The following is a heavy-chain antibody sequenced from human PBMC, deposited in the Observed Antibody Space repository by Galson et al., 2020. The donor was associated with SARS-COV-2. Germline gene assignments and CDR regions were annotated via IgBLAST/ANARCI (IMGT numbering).Heavy chain of an antibody. V-gene: IGHV5-51*01. Sequence: GASLKISCKGSGYNFTSYWIGWVRQMPGKGLEWMGIIYPGDSDTRYSPSFQGQVTISADKSISTAYLQWSRLQASDTAMYHCARVLVEGEYYFDYWGKGTRITVSS. CDR3: ARVLVEGEYYFDY. D-gene: IGHD1-26*01. CDR1: GYNFTSYW. CDR2: IYPGDSDT. J-gene: IGHJ4*02.